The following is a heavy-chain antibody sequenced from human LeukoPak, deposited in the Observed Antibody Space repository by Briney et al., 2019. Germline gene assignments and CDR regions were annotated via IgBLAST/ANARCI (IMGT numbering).Heavy chain of an antibody. CDR1: GFRVSSNH. J-gene: IGHJ4*02. V-gene: IGHV3-53*01. CDR2: IYTGEVT. Sequence: GGSLRLSCAVSGFRVSSNHMTWVRQAPGKGLEWVSLIYTGEVTYYADSVKGRFTISTDNSKNILYLQMDSLTAEDTALYYCARERDYDTYIDYWGQGTLVTVSS. D-gene: IGHD3-22*01. CDR3: ARERDYDTYIDY.